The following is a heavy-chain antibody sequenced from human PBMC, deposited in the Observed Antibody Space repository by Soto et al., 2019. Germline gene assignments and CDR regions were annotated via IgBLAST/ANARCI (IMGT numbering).Heavy chain of an antibody. CDR1: GFTFSSYA. Sequence: EVQLLESGGGLVQPGGSLRLSCAASGFTFSSYAMSWVRQAPGKGLEWVSAISGSGGSTYYADSVKGRFTISRDNYKNTLYLQMKSLRAEDTAVYYCAKDKGNQSDLLEWLLFDYWGQGTLVTVSS. J-gene: IGHJ4*02. CDR2: ISGSGGST. D-gene: IGHD3-3*01. CDR3: AKDKGNQSDLLEWLLFDY. V-gene: IGHV3-23*01.